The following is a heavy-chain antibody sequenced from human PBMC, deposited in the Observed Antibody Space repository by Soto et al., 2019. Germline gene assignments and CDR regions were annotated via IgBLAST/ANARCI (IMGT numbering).Heavy chain of an antibody. CDR3: ARDFAVVPLGDDAFDI. CDR2: ISAYNGNT. V-gene: IGHV1-18*01. CDR1: GYTFTSYG. D-gene: IGHD1-26*01. Sequence: QVQLVQSGAEVKKLGASVKVSCKASGYTFTSYGISWVRQAPGQGLEWMGWISAYNGNTNYAQKLQGRVTMTTDTSTSTAYMELRSLRSDDTAVYYCARDFAVVPLGDDAFDIWGQGTMVTVSS. J-gene: IGHJ3*02.